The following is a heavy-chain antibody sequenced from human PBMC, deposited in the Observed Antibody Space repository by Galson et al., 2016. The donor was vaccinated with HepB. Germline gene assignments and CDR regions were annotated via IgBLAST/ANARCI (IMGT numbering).Heavy chain of an antibody. CDR1: GDSVSSDTAA. V-gene: IGHV6-1*01. Sequence: CAISGDSVSSDTAAWNWIRQSPSRGLEWLGRTYYRSKWYNDYAVSVKSRITINPDTTKNQFSLQLSSVTPEDTAVYYCASEPGHCTGNSCYSGGMDVWGQGTTVTVSS. CDR3: ASEPGHCTGNSCYSGGMDV. CDR2: TYYRSKWYN. D-gene: IGHD2-15*01. J-gene: IGHJ6*02.